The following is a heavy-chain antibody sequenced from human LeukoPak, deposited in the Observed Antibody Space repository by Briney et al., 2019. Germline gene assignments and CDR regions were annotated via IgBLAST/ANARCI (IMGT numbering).Heavy chain of an antibody. CDR2: INPSDGGT. Sequence: ASVKVSCKASGYTFTMYYMHWVRQAPGQGLEWMGMINPSDGGTTYAQRFQGRVTMTRDMSATTVYMDLRSLRSEDTALYFCAREQSGGLSGNLGGLFAPYYTYYYMDVWGRGTTVTVSS. J-gene: IGHJ6*03. CDR1: GYTFTMYY. V-gene: IGHV1-46*01. CDR3: AREQSGGLSGNLGGLFAPYYTYYYMDV. D-gene: IGHD3-16*01.